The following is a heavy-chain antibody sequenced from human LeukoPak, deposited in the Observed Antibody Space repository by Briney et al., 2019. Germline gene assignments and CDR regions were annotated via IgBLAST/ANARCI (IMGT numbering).Heavy chain of an antibody. J-gene: IGHJ4*02. D-gene: IGHD6-19*01. Sequence: PGGSLRLSCAASGFTFDDYAMHWVRQAPGKGLEWVSGISWNSGSIGYADSVKGRFTISRDNAKNSLYLQMNSLRAEDTALYYCAKESQIAVAGLFDYWGQGTLVTVSS. CDR2: ISWNSGSI. CDR1: GFTFDDYA. V-gene: IGHV3-9*01. CDR3: AKESQIAVAGLFDY.